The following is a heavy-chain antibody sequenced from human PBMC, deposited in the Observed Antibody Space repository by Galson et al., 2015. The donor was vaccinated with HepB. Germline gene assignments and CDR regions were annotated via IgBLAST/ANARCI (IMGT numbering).Heavy chain of an antibody. Sequence: QSGAEVKKPGESLKISCKDSGNTFTTYWIDWVRQRPGKGLEWMGIIWPTDSDTKYSPSFQGQVTISVGKSISTAYLQWRSLKASDTGVYYCARRRADAFETWGQGTMVIVSS. CDR1: GNTFTTYW. CDR3: ARRRADAFET. CDR2: IWPTDSDT. V-gene: IGHV5-51*03. J-gene: IGHJ3*02.